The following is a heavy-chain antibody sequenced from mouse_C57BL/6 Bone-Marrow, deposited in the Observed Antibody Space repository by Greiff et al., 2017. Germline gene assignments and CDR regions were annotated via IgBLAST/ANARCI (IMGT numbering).Heavy chain of an antibody. CDR3: TPHYYGSRDAMDY. CDR1: GFTFSNYW. D-gene: IGHD1-1*01. CDR2: IRLKSDNYAT. V-gene: IGHV6-3*01. J-gene: IGHJ4*01. Sequence: EVKVEESGGGLVQPGGSMKLSCVASGFTFSNYWMNWVRQSPEKGLEWVAQIRLKSDNYATHYAESVKGRFTISRDDSKSSVYLQMNNLSAEDTGIYYCTPHYYGSRDAMDYWGQGTSVTVSS.